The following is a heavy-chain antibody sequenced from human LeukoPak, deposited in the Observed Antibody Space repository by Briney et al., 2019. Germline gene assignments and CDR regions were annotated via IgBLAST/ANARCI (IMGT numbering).Heavy chain of an antibody. V-gene: IGHV3-30*18. CDR1: GFTFSSYD. CDR3: AKDRHYSSNIFDN. D-gene: IGHD3-10*01. J-gene: IGHJ4*02. CDR2: MSYDGSNK. Sequence: GGSLRLSCAASGFTFSSYDMHWVRQAPGKGLEWVAVMSYDGSNKYFGDSVKGRFTISRDNSKNTLYLQMNSLRAEDTAVYYCAKDRHYSSNIFDNWGQGTLVTVS.